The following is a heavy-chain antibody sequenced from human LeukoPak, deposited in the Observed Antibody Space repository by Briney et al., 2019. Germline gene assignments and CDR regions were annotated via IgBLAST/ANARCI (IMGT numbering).Heavy chain of an antibody. Sequence: SETLSLACTVSGGSVSSGSYYWSWIRQPPGKGLEWIGYIYYSGSTNYNPSLKSRVTISVDTSKNQFSLKLSSVTAADTAVDYCAAGRDGYNPPPYWGQGTLVTVSS. CDR2: IYYSGST. CDR3: AAGRDGYNPPPY. D-gene: IGHD5-12*01. V-gene: IGHV4-61*01. CDR1: GGSVSSGSYY. J-gene: IGHJ4*02.